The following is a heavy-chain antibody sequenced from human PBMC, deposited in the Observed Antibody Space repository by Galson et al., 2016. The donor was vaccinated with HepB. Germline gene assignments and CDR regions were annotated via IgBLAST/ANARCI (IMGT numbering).Heavy chain of an antibody. Sequence: LSLTCDVSGDSISSSHWWGWVRQPPGKGLEWIGEIYHIGSTNYNPSLKSRLTLSVDKSKNHFSLNLSSVTAADTAVYYCTRDLADGYGLDVWGQGATVIVSS. D-gene: IGHD5-24*01. J-gene: IGHJ6*02. V-gene: IGHV4-4*02. CDR2: IYHIGST. CDR1: GDSISSSHW. CDR3: TRDLADGYGLDV.